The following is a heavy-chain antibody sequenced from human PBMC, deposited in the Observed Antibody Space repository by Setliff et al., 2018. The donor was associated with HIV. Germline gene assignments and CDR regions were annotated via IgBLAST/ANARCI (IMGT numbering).Heavy chain of an antibody. J-gene: IGHJ4*02. V-gene: IGHV1-3*01. CDR1: GYSFSNYA. CDR2: INGGNAIT. Sequence: ASVKVSCKASGYSFSNYAIHWVRQAPGQGPEWMGWINGGNAITKFSQKFQGRVTFTRDTSASTAYMELSSPRSEDTAVYYCARAGYLLHYFDSWGQGTLVTAPQ. D-gene: IGHD1-26*01. CDR3: ARAGYLLHYFDS.